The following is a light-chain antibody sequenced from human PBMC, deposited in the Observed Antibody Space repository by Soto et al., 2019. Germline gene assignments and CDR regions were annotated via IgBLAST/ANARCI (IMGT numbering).Light chain of an antibody. CDR2: GAS. J-gene: IGKJ4*01. Sequence: DIVMTQSPAILSVSLGERATLSCLASQSISDNLAWYQQRSGQAPRLLIYGASTRATGVLARFSGSGSGTEFTLTISSLQSDDFAIYYCQQYKSWPPLTFGGGTKVE. CDR1: QSISDN. CDR3: QQYKSWPPLT. V-gene: IGKV3-15*01.